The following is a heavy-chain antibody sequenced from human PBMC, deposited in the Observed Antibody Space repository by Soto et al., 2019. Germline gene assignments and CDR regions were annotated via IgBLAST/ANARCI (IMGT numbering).Heavy chain of an antibody. CDR3: ARRSDSSGPYYYYGMDV. Sequence: SETLSLTCAVSGGSISSSNWWSWVRQPPGKGLEWIGEIYHSGSTNYNPSLKSRVTISVDKSKNQFSLKLSSVTAADTAVYYCARRSDSSGPYYYYGMDVWGQGTTVTVSS. CDR1: GGSISSSNW. D-gene: IGHD3-22*01. V-gene: IGHV4-4*02. CDR2: IYHSGST. J-gene: IGHJ6*02.